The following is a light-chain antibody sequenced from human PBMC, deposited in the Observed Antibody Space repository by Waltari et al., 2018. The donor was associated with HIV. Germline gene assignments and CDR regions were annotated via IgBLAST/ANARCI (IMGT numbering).Light chain of an antibody. J-gene: IGLJ2*01. CDR2: EVS. CDR1: SSDIGGSVY. V-gene: IGLV2-14*01. CDR3: SSYTTFSTGVI. Sequence: QSALTQPASVSGSPGQSLTISCTGTSSDIGGSVYVSWYQQHPDKAPKLVVYEVSNRPSGVSNRFSGSKSGDTASLTISGLQSEDEADYYCSSYTTFSTGVIFGGGTKLTVL.